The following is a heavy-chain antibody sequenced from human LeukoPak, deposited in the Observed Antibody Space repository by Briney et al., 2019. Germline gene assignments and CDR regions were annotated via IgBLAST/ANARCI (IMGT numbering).Heavy chain of an antibody. J-gene: IGHJ4*02. Sequence: GGSLRLSCAASGFTFSTYSMNWVRQAPGKGLEWVSSISSSSSYIYYADSVKGRFTISRDNAKNSLYLQMNSLRAEDTAVYYCARQGLRYFDWLSIMGIDYWGQGTLVTVSS. CDR1: GFTFSTYS. CDR3: ARQGLRYFDWLSIMGIDY. V-gene: IGHV3-21*01. CDR2: ISSSSSYI. D-gene: IGHD3-9*01.